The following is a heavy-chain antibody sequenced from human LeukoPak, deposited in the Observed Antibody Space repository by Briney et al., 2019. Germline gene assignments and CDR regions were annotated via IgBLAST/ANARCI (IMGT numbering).Heavy chain of an antibody. CDR2: IYYSGST. V-gene: IGHV4-59*01. J-gene: IGHJ3*02. Sequence: SETLSLTCTVSGGSISSYYWSWIRQPPGKGLEWIGYIYYSGSTNYNPSLKSRVTISVDTPKNQFSLKLSSVTAADTAVYYCARDRYCGGDCTPGAFDIWGQGTMVTVSS. CDR1: GGSISSYY. D-gene: IGHD2-21*02. CDR3: ARDRYCGGDCTPGAFDI.